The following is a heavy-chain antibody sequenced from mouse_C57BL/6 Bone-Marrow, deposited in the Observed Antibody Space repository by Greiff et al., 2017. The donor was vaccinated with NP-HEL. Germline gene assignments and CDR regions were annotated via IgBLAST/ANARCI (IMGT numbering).Heavy chain of an antibody. D-gene: IGHD1-1*01. CDR2: ITTSNGGT. J-gene: IGHJ1*03. CDR1: GYTFTSYW. V-gene: IGHV1-53*01. Sequence: QVQLQQPGTELVKPGASVKLSCKASGYTFTSYWMNWVKQRPGQGLEWIGNITTSNGGTNYNEKFESKATLTVDKSSSTAYMQLSSLTSEDSAVYYCASVYYGTLNWYFDVWGTGTTVTVSS. CDR3: ASVYYGTLNWYFDV.